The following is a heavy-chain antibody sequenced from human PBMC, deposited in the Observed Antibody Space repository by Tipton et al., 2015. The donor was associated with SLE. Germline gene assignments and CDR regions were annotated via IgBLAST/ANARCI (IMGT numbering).Heavy chain of an antibody. Sequence: SLRLSCAASGFTFDDYGMSWVRQAPGKGLEWVSGINWNGGSTGYADSVKGRFTISRDNAKNSLYLQMNSLRAEDTALHYCARDTGAAAGSDAFDIWGQGTMVTVSS. CDR2: INWNGGST. V-gene: IGHV3-20*04. CDR3: ARDTGAAAGSDAFDI. CDR1: GFTFDDYG. J-gene: IGHJ3*02. D-gene: IGHD6-13*01.